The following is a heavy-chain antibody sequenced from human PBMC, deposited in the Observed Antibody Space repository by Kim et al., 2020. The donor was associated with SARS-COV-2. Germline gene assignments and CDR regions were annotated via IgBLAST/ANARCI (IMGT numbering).Heavy chain of an antibody. J-gene: IGHJ5*02. V-gene: IGHV4-39*01. CDR2: IYYSGTT. D-gene: IGHD3-10*01. CDR1: GCSISSSSYY. CDR3: SRHFQRIAMFRGAILNWFDP. Sequence: SETLSLTCTVSGCSISSSSYYWGWLRHPPGMGLEWIGSIYYSGTTYSNPSLKSRVTISVDTSKNQFSLKLSSVTAADTAVYYCSRHFQRIAMFRGAILNWFDPWGEGTLGTVSS.